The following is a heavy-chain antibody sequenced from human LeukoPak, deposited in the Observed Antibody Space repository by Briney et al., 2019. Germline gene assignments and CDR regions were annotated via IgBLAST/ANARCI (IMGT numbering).Heavy chain of an antibody. J-gene: IGHJ4*02. V-gene: IGHV1-46*01. CDR2: INPSGGST. CDR3: ARDWAAAGNHRLSFDY. Sequence: GASVKVSCKASGYTFTSYYMHWVRQAPGQGLEWMGIINPSGGSTSYAQKFQGRVTMTRDTSTSTVYMELSSLRSEDTAVYYCARDWAAAGNHRLSFDYWGQGTLVTVSS. CDR1: GYTFTSYY. D-gene: IGHD6-13*01.